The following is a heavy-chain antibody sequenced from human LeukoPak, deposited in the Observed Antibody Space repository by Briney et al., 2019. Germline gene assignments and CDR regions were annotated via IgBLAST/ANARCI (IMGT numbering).Heavy chain of an antibody. CDR3: ARDRIAAPYYYYMDV. V-gene: IGHV3-21*01. CDR1: GFTSSSYS. CDR2: ISSSSSYI. J-gene: IGHJ6*03. Sequence: GGSLRLSCAASGFTSSSYSMNWVRQAPGKGLEWVSSISSSSSYIYYADSVKGRFTISRDNAKNSLYLQMNSLRAEDTAVYYCARDRIAAPYYYYMDVWGKGTTVTVSS. D-gene: IGHD6-6*01.